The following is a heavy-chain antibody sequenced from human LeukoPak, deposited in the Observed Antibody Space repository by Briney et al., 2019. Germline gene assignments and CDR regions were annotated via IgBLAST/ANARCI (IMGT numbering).Heavy chain of an antibody. CDR3: ARAMVTGAYYFDY. CDR1: GFTVSSNY. V-gene: IGHV3-66*01. J-gene: IGHJ4*02. CDR2: IYSGGST. D-gene: IGHD1-20*01. Sequence: GGSLRLSCAASGFTVSSNYMSWVRQAPGKGLEWVSVIYSGGSTYYADSVKGRFTISRDNSKNTLYLQMNSLRAEDTAVYYCARAMVTGAYYFDYWGQGTLVTVSS.